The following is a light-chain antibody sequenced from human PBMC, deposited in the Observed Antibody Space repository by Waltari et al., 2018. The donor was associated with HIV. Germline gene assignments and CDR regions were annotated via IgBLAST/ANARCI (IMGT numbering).Light chain of an antibody. Sequence: QSALTQPASVSGSPGQSITMSCTGTSSDVRDNNYVSWYPQHPGKATKVIIYEVTYRPSGVSARFSGSKSGDTASLTIAGLQAEDEDDYYCSSYTNITTRLFGGGTRLTVL. V-gene: IGLV2-14*01. CDR2: EVT. CDR1: SSDVRDNNY. J-gene: IGLJ3*02. CDR3: SSYTNITTRL.